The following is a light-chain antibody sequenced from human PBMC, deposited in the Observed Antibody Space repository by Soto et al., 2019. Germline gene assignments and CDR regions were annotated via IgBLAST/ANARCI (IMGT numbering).Light chain of an antibody. CDR2: EGS. Sequence: QSALTQPASVSGSPGQSITISCTGTGSDIGGYKYVSWYQQHPGKAPKLMIYEGSKRPSGVSNRFSGSKSGNTASLTISGLQAEDEADYYCCSYAGSVVFGGGTKLTVL. CDR3: CSYAGSVV. J-gene: IGLJ2*01. CDR1: GSDIGGYKY. V-gene: IGLV2-23*01.